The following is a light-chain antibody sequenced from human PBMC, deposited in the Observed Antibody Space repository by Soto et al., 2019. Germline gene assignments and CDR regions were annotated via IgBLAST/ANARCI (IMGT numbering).Light chain of an antibody. CDR1: QSVSSS. CDR2: GAS. Sequence: EVVMTQSPATLSVSPGGRVTLSCRASQSVSSSLAWYQQKPGQAPRLLIYGASTRATGIPARFSGSGSGTEFTLTISSLQSEDFAVYHCQQYYKSPGTFAQGTKVEIK. V-gene: IGKV3-15*01. CDR3: QQYYKSPGT. J-gene: IGKJ1*01.